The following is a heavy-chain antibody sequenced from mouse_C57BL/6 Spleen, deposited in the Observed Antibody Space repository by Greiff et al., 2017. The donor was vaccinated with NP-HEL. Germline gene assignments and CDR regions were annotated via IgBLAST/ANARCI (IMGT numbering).Heavy chain of an antibody. V-gene: IGHV1-64*01. Sequence: QVQLQQSGAELVKPGASVKLSCKASGYTFTSYWMHWVKQRPGQGLEWIGMIHPNSGSTNYNEKFKSKATLTVDKSSSTAYMQLSSLTSEDSAVYYCARSSSYVYWYFDVWGTGTTVTVSS. D-gene: IGHD1-1*01. CDR2: IHPNSGST. CDR3: ARSSSYVYWYFDV. CDR1: GYTFTSYW. J-gene: IGHJ1*03.